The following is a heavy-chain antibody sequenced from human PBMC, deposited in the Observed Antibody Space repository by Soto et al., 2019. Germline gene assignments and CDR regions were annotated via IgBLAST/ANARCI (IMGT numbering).Heavy chain of an antibody. D-gene: IGHD4-17*01. Sequence: SVKVSCKASGGTFSSYTISWVRQSPGQGLEWMGRIIPILGIANYAQKFQGRVTITADKSTSTAYMELSSLRSEDTAVYYCARDKESQVLTTAFDIWGQGTMATVSS. CDR1: GGTFSSYT. CDR3: ARDKESQVLTTAFDI. CDR2: IIPILGIA. J-gene: IGHJ3*02. V-gene: IGHV1-69*04.